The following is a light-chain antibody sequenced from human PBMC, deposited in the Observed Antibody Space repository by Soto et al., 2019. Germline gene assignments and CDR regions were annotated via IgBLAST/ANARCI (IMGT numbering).Light chain of an antibody. CDR1: QSVSSSY. V-gene: IGKV3-20*01. CDR2: GAS. Sequence: EIVLTQSPGTLSLSPGERATLSCRASQSVSSSYLAWYQQKPGQAPRLLINGASTRATGIPARFSGSGSGTEFTLTISSLQSEDIATYYCQQYDNLLLTFGGGTKVDIK. J-gene: IGKJ4*01. CDR3: QQYDNLLLT.